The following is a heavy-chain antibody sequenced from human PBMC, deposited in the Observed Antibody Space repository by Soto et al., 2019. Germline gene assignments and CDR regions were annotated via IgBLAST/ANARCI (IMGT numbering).Heavy chain of an antibody. CDR3: ARSHASPPASYYDFWIHAFDI. Sequence: SVKVSCKASGGTFSSYAISWVRQAPGQGLEWMGGIIPIFGTANYAQKFQGRVTITADESTSTAYMELSSLRSEDTAVYYCARSHASPPASYYDFWIHAFDIWGQGTMVTVS. V-gene: IGHV1-69*13. D-gene: IGHD3-3*01. J-gene: IGHJ3*02. CDR1: GGTFSSYA. CDR2: IIPIFGTA.